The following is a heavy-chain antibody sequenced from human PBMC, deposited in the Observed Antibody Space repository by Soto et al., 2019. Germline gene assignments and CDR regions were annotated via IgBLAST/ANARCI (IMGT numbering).Heavy chain of an antibody. Sequence: QVQLVESGGGLVKPGGSLRLSCAASGFTFSDYYMSWIRQAPGKGLEWVSYISSSSSYTNYADSVKGRFTISRDNAKNSQYLQMNSLRAEDTAVYYCAGEDSSGYYLDYWGQGTLVTVSS. D-gene: IGHD3-22*01. CDR3: AGEDSSGYYLDY. CDR2: ISSSSSYT. CDR1: GFTFSDYY. J-gene: IGHJ4*02. V-gene: IGHV3-11*05.